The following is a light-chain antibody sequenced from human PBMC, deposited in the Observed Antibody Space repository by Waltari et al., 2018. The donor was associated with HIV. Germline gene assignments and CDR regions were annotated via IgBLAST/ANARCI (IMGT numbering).Light chain of an antibody. Sequence: QSALTQPPAASGSPGQSVTISSTGTRNYIGPSNHAPWSQQQPDQAPRLLFYEVNRRPSGVPGLFSGSKSGNTASLTVSGLQAEDEADYYCSSYAGSGNLLLFGGGTKVTVL. CDR3: SSYAGSGNLLL. V-gene: IGLV2-8*01. CDR1: RNYIGPSNH. CDR2: EVN. J-gene: IGLJ6*01.